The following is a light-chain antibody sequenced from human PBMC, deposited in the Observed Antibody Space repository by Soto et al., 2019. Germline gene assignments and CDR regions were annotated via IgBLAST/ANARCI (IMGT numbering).Light chain of an antibody. V-gene: IGKV3-11*01. CDR3: QQRSNWPPVIT. Sequence: EIVLTQSPATLSLSPGERATLSCRASQSFSSYLAWYQQKPGQAPRLLTYDASKRATGTPARFSGRGSGTDFTLTISSLEPEDFAVYYCQQRSNWPPVITFGQGTRLEIK. J-gene: IGKJ5*01. CDR1: QSFSSY. CDR2: DAS.